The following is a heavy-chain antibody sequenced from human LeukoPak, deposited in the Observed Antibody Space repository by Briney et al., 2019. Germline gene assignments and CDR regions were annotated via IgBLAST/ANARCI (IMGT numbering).Heavy chain of an antibody. D-gene: IGHD2-8*01. J-gene: IGHJ3*02. V-gene: IGHV3-48*03. CDR2: ISDSDSTK. CDR3: TRERMNAFDI. CDR1: GFTFSSYE. Sequence: PGGSLRLSCAASGFTFSSYERNWVRQAPGKGLEWVSYISDSDSTKYYADSVKGRFTISRDNAKNSLYLQMNSLRAEDTAVYYCTRERMNAFDIWGQGTMVTVSS.